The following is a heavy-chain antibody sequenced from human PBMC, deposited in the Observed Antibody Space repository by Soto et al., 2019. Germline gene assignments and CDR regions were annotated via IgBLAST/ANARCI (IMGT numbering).Heavy chain of an antibody. CDR3: ARGSNSYGYVY. CDR1: GGSFSGYY. Sequence: ASETLSLTCAVYGGSFSGYYWSWIHQPPGKGLEWIGEINHRGSTNYNPSLKSRVTISVDTSKNQFSLKLSSVTAADTAIYYCARGSNSYGYVYWGQGTLVTVSS. V-gene: IGHV4-34*01. J-gene: IGHJ4*02. D-gene: IGHD5-18*01. CDR2: INHRGST.